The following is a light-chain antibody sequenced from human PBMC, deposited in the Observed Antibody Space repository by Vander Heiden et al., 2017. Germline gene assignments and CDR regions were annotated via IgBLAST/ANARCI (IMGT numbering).Light chain of an antibody. J-gene: IGLJ2*01. CDR1: SSDVGGYNY. CDR2: EVT. V-gene: IGLV2-11*01. CDR3: CSYAGSHTFVL. Sequence: QSGLTQPRSVSGSPGQTVTISCSGTSSDVGGYNYVSWYQQYPGKAPKLISYEVTKRPSGVPGRFSGSKSGDTASLNISGLRAEDEAVYSGCSYAGSHTFVLFGGGTKLTVL.